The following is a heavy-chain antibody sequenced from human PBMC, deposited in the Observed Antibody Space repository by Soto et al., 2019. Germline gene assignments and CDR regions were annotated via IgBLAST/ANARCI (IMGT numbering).Heavy chain of an antibody. CDR3: ARLYCKSSSSYSVGAFDI. V-gene: IGHV3-33*01. CDR2: IWFDGSDK. Sequence: QVQLVESGGGVVQPGRSLRLSCAASGFTFSTYGMHWVRQAPGKGLEWVALIWFDGSDKYYADSVKGRFTISRDNSKNTLYLQMSSLRAEDTAVYYCARLYCKSSSSYSVGAFDIRGQGTVVTVSS. J-gene: IGHJ3*02. D-gene: IGHD2-2*01. CDR1: GFTFSTYG.